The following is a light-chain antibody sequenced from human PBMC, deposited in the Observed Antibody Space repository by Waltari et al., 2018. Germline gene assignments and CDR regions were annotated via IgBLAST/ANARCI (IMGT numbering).Light chain of an antibody. CDR2: DDT. Sequence: SYVVTQSPSVSVAPGQTATITCGGDNVGSKRVHWYHQKPGQAPVLVVYDDTDRPSGIPGRCSGSNSGNTATLTISRVETGDEADYYGQVWDSSSDHVVFGGGTKLTVL. CDR1: NVGSKR. J-gene: IGLJ2*01. CDR3: QVWDSSSDHVV. V-gene: IGLV3-21*02.